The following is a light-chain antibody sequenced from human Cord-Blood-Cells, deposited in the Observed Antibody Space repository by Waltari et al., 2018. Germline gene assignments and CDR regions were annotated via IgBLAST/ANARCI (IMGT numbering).Light chain of an antibody. CDR2: EVS. CDR1: SSDVGGYNY. J-gene: IGLJ2*01. Sequence: QSALPQPASVSASPGQSITIPCTGTSSDVGGYNYVSCYQQHPGKAPKLMIYEVSNRPSGVSNRFSGSKSGNTASLTISGLQAEDEADYYCSSYTSSSTDVVFGGGTKLTVL. V-gene: IGLV2-14*01. CDR3: SSYTSSSTDVV.